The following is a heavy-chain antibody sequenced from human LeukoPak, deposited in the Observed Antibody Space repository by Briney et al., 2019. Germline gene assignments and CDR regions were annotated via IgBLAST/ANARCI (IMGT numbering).Heavy chain of an antibody. J-gene: IGHJ3*02. CDR1: GFTLSSYS. CDR2: INSGSSSI. V-gene: IGHV3-48*01. D-gene: IGHD1-1*01. Sequence: GGSLRLSCGASGFTLSSYSMDWVRQAPGKGLEWVSHINSGSSSIYYADSVKGRFTISRDNAGNSLYLQMNSLRAADTAVYYCARVLLERPGIDSLDIWGQGTMVTVSS. CDR3: ARVLLERPGIDSLDI.